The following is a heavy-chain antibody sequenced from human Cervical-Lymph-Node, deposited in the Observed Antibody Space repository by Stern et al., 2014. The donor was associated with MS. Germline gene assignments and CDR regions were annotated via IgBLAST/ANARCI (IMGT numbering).Heavy chain of an antibody. D-gene: IGHD2-21*02. CDR3: ARDSTSYCDGDCYSLLGY. J-gene: IGHJ4*02. V-gene: IGHV1-2*06. CDR2: INPNSGGT. CDR1: GYTFTDYY. Sequence: QVQLVQSGAEVKKPGASVKVSCKASGYTFTDYYMHWVRQAPGQGLEWMGRINPNSGGTNYAQNFQGRVTMTRDTSISTAYMELSRLRSDDTAMYYCARDSTSYCDGDCYSLLGYWGQGTLVTVSS.